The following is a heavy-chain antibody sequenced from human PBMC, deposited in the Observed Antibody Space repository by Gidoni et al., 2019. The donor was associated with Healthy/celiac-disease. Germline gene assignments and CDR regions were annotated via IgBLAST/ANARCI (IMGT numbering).Heavy chain of an antibody. J-gene: IGHJ6*02. D-gene: IGHD2-8*02. CDR2: IYYSEST. CDR1: GGSISSYY. V-gene: IGHV4-59*01. Sequence: QVQLQESGPGLVKPSETLSLTCTVSGGSISSYYWSWTRQRPGKGLEWIGYIYYSESTNYNPSLKSRVTISVDTSKNQFSLKLSSVTAADTAVYYCARGGGMVVYAISYYYGMDVWGQGTTVTVSS. CDR3: ARGGGMVVYAISYYYGMDV.